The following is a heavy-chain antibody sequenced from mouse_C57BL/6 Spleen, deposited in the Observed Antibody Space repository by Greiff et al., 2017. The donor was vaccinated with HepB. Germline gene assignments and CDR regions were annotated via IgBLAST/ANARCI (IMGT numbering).Heavy chain of an antibody. CDR2: IDPSDSYT. Sequence: VQLQQSGAELVKPGASVKLSCKASGYTFTSYWMQWVKQRPGQGLEWIGEIDPSDSYTNYNQKFKGKATLTVDTSSSPAYLQLSSLTSEDSAVDYCARSLTTVEGCWYFDVWSTGTTVTVAS. J-gene: IGHJ1*03. CDR1: GYTFTSYW. V-gene: IGHV1-50*01. CDR3: ARSLTTVEGCWYFDV. D-gene: IGHD1-1*01.